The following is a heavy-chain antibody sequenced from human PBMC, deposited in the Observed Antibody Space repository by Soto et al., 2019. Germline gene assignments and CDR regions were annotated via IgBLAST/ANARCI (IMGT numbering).Heavy chain of an antibody. V-gene: IGHV4-39*01. D-gene: IGHD1-26*01. Sequence: QLQLQESGPGLVKPSETLSLTCTVSGGSISSSSYYWGWIRQPPGKGLEWIGSIYYSGSTYYNPSLKSRVTISVDTSKNQFSLKLSSVTAADTAVYYCARAMWGPRGAFDIWGQGTMVTVSS. CDR3: ARAMWGPRGAFDI. CDR2: IYYSGST. J-gene: IGHJ3*02. CDR1: GGSISSSSYY.